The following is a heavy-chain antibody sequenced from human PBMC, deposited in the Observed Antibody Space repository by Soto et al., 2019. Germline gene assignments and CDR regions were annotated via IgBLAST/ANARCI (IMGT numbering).Heavy chain of an antibody. J-gene: IGHJ6*02. CDR2: ISGSGGST. CDR3: APLHDSSGYYLPDPYYYYGMDV. CDR1: GFTFSSYA. D-gene: IGHD3-22*01. V-gene: IGHV3-23*01. Sequence: GGSLRLSCAASGFTFSSYAMSWVRQAPGKGLEWVSAISGSGGSTYYADSVKGRFTISRDNSKNTLYLQMNSLRAEDTAVYYCAPLHDSSGYYLPDPYYYYGMDVWGQGTTVTVSS.